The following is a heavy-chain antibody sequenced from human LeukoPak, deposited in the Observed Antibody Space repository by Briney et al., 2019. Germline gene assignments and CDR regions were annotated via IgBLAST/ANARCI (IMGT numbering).Heavy chain of an antibody. CDR1: GFTFSSYS. D-gene: IGHD4-17*01. Sequence: GGSLRLTCAASGFTFSSYSMNWVRQAPGKGQEWVSYIYSSSSTIYYADSVKGRFTISRDNAKNSLYLQMNSLRAEDTAVYYCARDGLNCGDYPELGYWGQGTLVSVPS. J-gene: IGHJ4*02. CDR2: IYSSSSTI. V-gene: IGHV3-48*01. CDR3: ARDGLNCGDYPELGY.